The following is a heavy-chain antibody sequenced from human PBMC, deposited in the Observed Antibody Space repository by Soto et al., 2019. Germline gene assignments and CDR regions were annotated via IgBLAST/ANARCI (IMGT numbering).Heavy chain of an antibody. CDR1: GGTFSSYA. Sequence: QVQVVHSGAVVQKPGSSVKVSCKASGGTFSSYAISWVRQAPEQGLQWMGGIIPIFGTANYEQKFQGRVTITAAKSASTAHMELSSRSSEDTAVYYFARTRNRIVTVESSGKYYEMNVSGRG. V-gene: IGHV1-69*06. J-gene: IGHJ6*02. D-gene: IGHD3-10*01. CDR2: IIPIFGTA. CDR3: ARTRNRIVTVESSGKYYEMNV.